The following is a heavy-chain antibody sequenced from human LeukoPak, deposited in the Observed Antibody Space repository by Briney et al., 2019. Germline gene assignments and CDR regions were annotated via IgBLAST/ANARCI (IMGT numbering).Heavy chain of an antibody. CDR2: ISGSGDST. V-gene: IGHV3-23*01. CDR1: GFTFGNYA. CDR3: AKGHDSSGYSQTFFDY. Sequence: GGSLRLSCAASGFTFGNYAMSWVRQAPGKGLEWVSVISGSGDSTYYADSVEGRFTISRDNSKNTLYLQMNSLRAEDTAVYYCAKGHDSSGYSQTFFDYWGQGTLVTVSS. D-gene: IGHD3-22*01. J-gene: IGHJ4*02.